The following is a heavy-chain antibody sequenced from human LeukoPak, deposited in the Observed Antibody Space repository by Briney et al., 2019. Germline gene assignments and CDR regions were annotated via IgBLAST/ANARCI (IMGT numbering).Heavy chain of an antibody. D-gene: IGHD2-21*02. CDR2: AYYRSKWYH. V-gene: IGHV6-1*01. Sequence: SQTLSLTCAISGDSVSTNSAAWNWIRQSPSRGLEWLGRAYYRSKWYHDYAPSVQSRITINPDTSKNQFSLHLNTVTPEDTAVYYCARGNRDFDSWGQGTLVTVSS. CDR3: ARGNRDFDS. J-gene: IGHJ5*01. CDR1: GDSVSTNSAA.